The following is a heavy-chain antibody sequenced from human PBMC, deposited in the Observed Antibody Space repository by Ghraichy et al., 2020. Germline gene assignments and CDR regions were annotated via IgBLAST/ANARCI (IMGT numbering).Heavy chain of an antibody. CDR1: GFTFSSYA. J-gene: IGHJ5*01. Sequence: LSLTCAASGFTFSSYAMSWVRQAPGKGLEWVSVISGSGGSTHYADSVKGRFTISRDNSKNTLYLQMNSLRAEDTAVYYCAKVLLDGSGSYYRFDSWGQGTLVTVSS. CDR2: ISGSGGST. CDR3: AKVLLDGSGSYYRFDS. V-gene: IGHV3-23*01. D-gene: IGHD3-10*01.